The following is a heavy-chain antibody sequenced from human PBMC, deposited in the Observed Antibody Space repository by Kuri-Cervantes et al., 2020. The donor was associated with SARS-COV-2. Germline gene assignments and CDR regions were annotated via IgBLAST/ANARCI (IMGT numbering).Heavy chain of an antibody. CDR1: GFAFNAYA. Sequence: GESLKISCAAFGFAFNAYAVHWVRQAPGKGLEWVAVISYDGRKKYYADSVEGRFTISRDNSKNTLYLQMNSLRAEDTAVYYCAKGGDWGRQGYYDLWSGHPANKNYFDYWGQGTLVTVSS. CDR3: AKGGDWGRQGYYDLWSGHPANKNYFDY. D-gene: IGHD3-3*01. CDR2: ISYDGRKK. V-gene: IGHV3-30*04. J-gene: IGHJ4*02.